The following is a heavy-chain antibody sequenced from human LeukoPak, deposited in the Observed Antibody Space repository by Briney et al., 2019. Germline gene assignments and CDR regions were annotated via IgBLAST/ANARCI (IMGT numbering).Heavy chain of an antibody. Sequence: SVKVSCKASGGTFSSYAISWVRQAPGQGLEWMGGIIPIFGTANYAQKFQGRVTITADESTSTAYMELSSLRSEDTAVYYCARGGVPTAPTPGFDYWGQGTLVTVSS. CDR2: IIPIFGTA. CDR3: ARGGVPTAPTPGFDY. J-gene: IGHJ4*02. V-gene: IGHV1-69*13. D-gene: IGHD3-16*01. CDR1: GGTFSSYA.